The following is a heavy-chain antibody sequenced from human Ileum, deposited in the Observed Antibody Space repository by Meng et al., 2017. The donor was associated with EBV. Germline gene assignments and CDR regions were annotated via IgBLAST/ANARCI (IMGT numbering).Heavy chain of an antibody. D-gene: IGHD6-19*01. Sequence: QVQLVQSGADVKKPGASVKVACKASGYTFTRNTIHWVRQAPGQGLEGMGWINVGNDNTKYSQKFQGRVTITRDTSAYTVYMELSSLISEDTALYYCAREGAVAGPDFDYWGQGTLVTVSS. J-gene: IGHJ4*02. CDR2: INVGNDNT. CDR3: AREGAVAGPDFDY. CDR1: GYTFTRNT. V-gene: IGHV1-3*01.